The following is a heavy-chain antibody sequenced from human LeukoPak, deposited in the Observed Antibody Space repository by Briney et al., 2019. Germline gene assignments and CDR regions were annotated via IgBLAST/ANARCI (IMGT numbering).Heavy chain of an antibody. CDR1: VFIFSSDC. CDR2: INGDGSTT. D-gene: IGHD6-13*01. V-gene: IGHV3-74*01. CDR3: AKGGSSSPRSTFDY. Sequence: GGCLTLSCAASVFIFSSDCMNWVRQAPWKGLVWVSHINGDGSTTSYADSVKGRFTISRDNAKNTVYLQMNSLRAEDTAVYYCAKGGSSSPRSTFDYWGQGTLLTVSS. J-gene: IGHJ4*02.